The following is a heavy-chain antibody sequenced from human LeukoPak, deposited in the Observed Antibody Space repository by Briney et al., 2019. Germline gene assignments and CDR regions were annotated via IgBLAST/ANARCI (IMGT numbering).Heavy chain of an antibody. J-gene: IGHJ4*02. CDR3: TRDPPSSGWSFDY. Sequence: GGSLRLSCAASGFTFSSYWMHWVRQAPGKGLVWVSRINSDGSSTSYADSVKGRFTISRDNAKNTLYLQMNSLRAEDTAVYYRTRDPPSSGWSFDYWGQGTLVTVSS. CDR1: GFTFSSYW. CDR2: INSDGSST. V-gene: IGHV3-74*01. D-gene: IGHD6-19*01.